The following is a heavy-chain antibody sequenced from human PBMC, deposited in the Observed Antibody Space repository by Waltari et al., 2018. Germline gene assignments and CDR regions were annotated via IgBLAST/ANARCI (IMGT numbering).Heavy chain of an antibody. CDR2: IYHSGST. J-gene: IGHJ4*02. CDR1: GYSISSGYY. CDR3: ARDIAAAGEFDY. D-gene: IGHD6-13*01. V-gene: IGHV4-38-2*02. Sequence: QVQLQESGPGLVKPSETLSLTCAVSGYSISSGYYWGWIRQPPGKGLEWIGSIYHSGSTYYNPSLKSRVTISVDTSKNQFSLKLSSVTAADTAVYYCARDIAAAGEFDYWCQGTLVTVSS.